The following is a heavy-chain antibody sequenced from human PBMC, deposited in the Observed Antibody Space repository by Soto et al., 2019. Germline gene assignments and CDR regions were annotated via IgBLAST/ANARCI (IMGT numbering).Heavy chain of an antibody. J-gene: IGHJ5*02. V-gene: IGHV2-5*02. CDR2: IYWDDDK. D-gene: IGHD3-9*01. CDR3: AHSSNDILTGYYSWFDP. Sequence: GLDLEWLALIYWDDDKRYSPSLKSRLTITKDTSKNQVVLTMTNMDPVDTATYYCAHSSNDILTGYYSWFDPWGQGTLVTVSS.